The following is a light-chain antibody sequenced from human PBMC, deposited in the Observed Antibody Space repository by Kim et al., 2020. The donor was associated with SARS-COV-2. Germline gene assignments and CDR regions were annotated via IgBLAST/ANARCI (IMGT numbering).Light chain of an antibody. Sequence: SPGERATLSCRASPSVAANSVAWYRQRPGQAPRLLIYFASSRATGIPDRFSGSGSGTDFTLTINRLEPEDFSVYFCQQHGSPPQTFGQGTKVDIK. J-gene: IGKJ1*01. V-gene: IGKV3-20*01. CDR3: QQHGSPPQT. CDR1: PSVAANS. CDR2: FAS.